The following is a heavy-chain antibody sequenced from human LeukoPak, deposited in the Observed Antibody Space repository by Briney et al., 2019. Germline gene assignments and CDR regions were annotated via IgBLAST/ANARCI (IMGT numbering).Heavy chain of an antibody. V-gene: IGHV3-21*01. J-gene: IGHJ4*02. Sequence: PGGSLRLSCAASGFTFSSYSMNWVRQAPGKGLEWVSSISSSSSYIYYADSVKGRFTISRDNAKNSLYLQMNSLRAEDTAVYYCAREMVDYGDYLRGSFDYWGQGTLVTVSS. CDR2: ISSSSSYI. D-gene: IGHD4-17*01. CDR1: GFTFSSYS. CDR3: AREMVDYGDYLRGSFDY.